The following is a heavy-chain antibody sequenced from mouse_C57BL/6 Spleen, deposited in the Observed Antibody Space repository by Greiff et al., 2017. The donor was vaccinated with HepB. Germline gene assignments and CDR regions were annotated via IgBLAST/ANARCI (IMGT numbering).Heavy chain of an antibody. CDR3: ARDPYSRGYFDV. CDR1: GFTFSSYA. D-gene: IGHD1-1*01. Sequence: EVQVVESGGGLVKPGGSLKLSCAASGFTFSSYAMSWVRQTPEKRLEWVATISDGGSYTYYPDNVKGRFTISRDNAKNNLYLQMSHLKSEDTAMYYCARDPYSRGYFDVWGTGTTVTVSS. CDR2: ISDGGSYT. J-gene: IGHJ1*03. V-gene: IGHV5-4*01.